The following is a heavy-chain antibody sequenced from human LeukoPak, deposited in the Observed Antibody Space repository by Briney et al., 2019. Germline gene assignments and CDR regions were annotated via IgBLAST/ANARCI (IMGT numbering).Heavy chain of an antibody. CDR3: ARDRYGFAFDI. V-gene: IGHV4-59*01. Sequence: SETLSLTCTVSGGSISNYYWSWVRQPPGKGLECIGYIYYSGSTNYSPSLKSRVTISVDTSKNQFSLRLNSVTAADTAVYYCARDRYGFAFDIWGQGTMVTVSS. D-gene: IGHD3-16*02. J-gene: IGHJ3*02. CDR1: GGSISNYY. CDR2: IYYSGST.